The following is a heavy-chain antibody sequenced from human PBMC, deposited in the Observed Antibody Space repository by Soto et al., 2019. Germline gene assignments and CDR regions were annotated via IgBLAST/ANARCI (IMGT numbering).Heavy chain of an antibody. CDR3: AKDYSSSSIWRPYFDY. D-gene: IGHD6-6*01. V-gene: IGHV3-23*01. CDR2: LSGSGDST. Sequence: GGSLRLSCAASGFTFSNYAMTWVRQAAGKGLEWVSGLSGSGDSTYYADSVKGRSTVSRDNSKNTLFLQMGNLRADDTAVYYCAKDYSSSSIWRPYFDYWGQGTLVTVSS. CDR1: GFTFSNYA. J-gene: IGHJ4*02.